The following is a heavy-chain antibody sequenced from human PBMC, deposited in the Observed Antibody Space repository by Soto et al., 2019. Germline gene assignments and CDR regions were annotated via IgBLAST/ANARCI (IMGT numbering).Heavy chain of an antibody. J-gene: IGHJ4*02. CDR2: INPSGGST. CDR3: ARERSYYYDSSGLGPDY. V-gene: IGHV1-46*03. D-gene: IGHD3-22*01. CDR1: GYTFTSYY. Sequence: ASVKVSCKASGYTFTSYYMHWVRQAPGQGLEWMGIINPSGGSTSYARKFPGRVTMTRDTSTSTVYMELSSLRSEDTAVYYCARERSYYYDSSGLGPDYWGQGTLVTVSS.